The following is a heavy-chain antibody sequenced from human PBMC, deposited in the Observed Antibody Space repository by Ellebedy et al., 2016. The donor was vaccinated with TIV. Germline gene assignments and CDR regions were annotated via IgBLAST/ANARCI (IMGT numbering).Heavy chain of an antibody. D-gene: IGHD4-17*01. CDR2: FDPEDGET. CDR1: GYTLTELS. Sequence: ASVKVSCKVSGYTLTELSMHWVRQAPGKGLEWMGGFDPEDGETIYAQKFQGRVTMTRDTSISTAYMELSRLRSEDTAVYYCARGGGRRGDYGDYEEYYYYGMDVWGQGTTVTVSS. J-gene: IGHJ6*02. V-gene: IGHV1-24*01. CDR3: ARGGGRRGDYGDYEEYYYYGMDV.